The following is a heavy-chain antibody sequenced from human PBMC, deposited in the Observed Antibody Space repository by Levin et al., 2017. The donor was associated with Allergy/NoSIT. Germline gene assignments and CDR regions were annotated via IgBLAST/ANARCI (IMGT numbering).Heavy chain of an antibody. CDR3: AKDLVAATSTRYYFDH. CDR1: GFTFNRYA. V-gene: IGHV3-23*01. Sequence: PSETLSLTCAASGFTFNRYAMSWVRQAPGKGLEWVSGISGSGGASYYADSVKGRFTISRDTSKNTLYLQMNSLRAEDTAVYFCAKDLVAATSTRYYFDHWGQGSLVTVSS. J-gene: IGHJ4*02. CDR2: ISGSGGAS. D-gene: IGHD5-12*01.